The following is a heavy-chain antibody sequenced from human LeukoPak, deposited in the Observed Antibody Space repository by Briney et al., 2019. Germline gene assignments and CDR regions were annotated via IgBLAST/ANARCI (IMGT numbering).Heavy chain of an antibody. V-gene: IGHV4-59*01. D-gene: IGHD3-10*01. Sequence: SETLSLTCTVSGGSISSYYWSWIRQPPGKGLEWIGYIYYSGSTNYNPSLKSRVTISVDTSKNQFSLKLSSVTAADTAVYYCARRTVRGVIPPNWFDPWGQGTLVTVSS. CDR2: IYYSGST. CDR1: GGSISSYY. J-gene: IGHJ5*02. CDR3: ARRTVRGVIPPNWFDP.